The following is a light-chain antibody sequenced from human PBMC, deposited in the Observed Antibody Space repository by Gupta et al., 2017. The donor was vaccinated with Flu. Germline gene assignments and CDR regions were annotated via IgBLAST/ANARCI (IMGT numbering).Light chain of an antibody. CDR3: AAWDDSLNGWV. Sequence: QSVLTQPPSASGTPGQRGTISCSGSSSNIGSNTVNWYQQLPGPAPKLLIYSNNQRPSGVPDRFSGSKSGTSASLAISGLQAEDEADYYCAAWDDSLNGWVFGGGTKLTVL. J-gene: IGLJ3*02. V-gene: IGLV1-44*01. CDR2: SNN. CDR1: SSNIGSNT.